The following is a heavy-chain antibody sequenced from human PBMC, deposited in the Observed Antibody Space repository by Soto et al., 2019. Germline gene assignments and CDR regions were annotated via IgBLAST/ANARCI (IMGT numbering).Heavy chain of an antibody. CDR3: ARDRLYCSSTSCYAGSFPSYGMDV. J-gene: IGHJ6*02. D-gene: IGHD2-2*01. V-gene: IGHV3-33*01. CDR1: GFTFSSYG. Sequence: HPGGSLTLSCAASGFTFSSYGMHWVRQAPGKGLEWVAVIWYDGSNKYYADSVKGRFTISRDNSKNTLYLQMNSLRAEDTAVYYCARDRLYCSSTSCYAGSFPSYGMDVWGQGTTVTVSS. CDR2: IWYDGSNK.